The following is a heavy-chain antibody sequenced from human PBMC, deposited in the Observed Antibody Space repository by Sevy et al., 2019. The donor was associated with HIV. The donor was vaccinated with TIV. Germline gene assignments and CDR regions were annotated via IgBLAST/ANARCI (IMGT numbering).Heavy chain of an antibody. CDR1: GFTFSDYY. Sequence: GGSLRLSCAASGFTFSDYYMSWIRQAPGKGLEWVSYISTSSSYTNYADSVKGRFTISRDNAKSSLYLHMNSLRAEDTVVYYCARARYTSGWGYFDYWGQGTLVTVSS. D-gene: IGHD6-19*01. V-gene: IGHV3-11*06. CDR2: ISTSSSYT. J-gene: IGHJ4*02. CDR3: ARARYTSGWGYFDY.